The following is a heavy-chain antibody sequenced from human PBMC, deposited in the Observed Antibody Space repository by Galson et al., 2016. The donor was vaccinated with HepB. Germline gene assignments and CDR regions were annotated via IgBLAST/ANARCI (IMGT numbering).Heavy chain of an antibody. D-gene: IGHD1-26*01. CDR1: GGSISSGGYY. CDR3: VRGGTYYLSF. Sequence: SETLSLTCTVSGGSISSGGYYWSWIRQHPGKGLEWIGEIFHTGSANYNPSLKSRVTISADKSKNQLSLTLTSVTAADTAVYYCVRGGTYYLSFWGQGTLVTVSS. CDR2: IFHTGSA. V-gene: IGHV4-39*07. J-gene: IGHJ4*02.